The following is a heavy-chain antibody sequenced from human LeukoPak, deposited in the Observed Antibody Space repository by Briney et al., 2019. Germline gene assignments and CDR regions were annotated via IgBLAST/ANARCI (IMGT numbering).Heavy chain of an antibody. Sequence: PGGSLRLSCAASGFTVSSNYMSWVRQAPGKGLEWVSVIYSGGSTYYADSVKGRFTISRDNSKNTLYLQMNSLRAEDTAVYYCAVGINYYDSSGYLDYWGQGTLVTVSS. D-gene: IGHD3-22*01. CDR2: IYSGGST. CDR1: GFTVSSNY. J-gene: IGHJ4*02. V-gene: IGHV3-66*01. CDR3: AVGINYYDSSGYLDY.